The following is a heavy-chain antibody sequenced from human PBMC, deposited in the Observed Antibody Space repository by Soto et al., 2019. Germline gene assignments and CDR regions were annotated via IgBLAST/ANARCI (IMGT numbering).Heavy chain of an antibody. J-gene: IGHJ4*02. D-gene: IGHD4-17*01. V-gene: IGHV3-15*01. CDR2: IKSKTDGGTT. CDR1: GFTFSNAW. CDR3: TYSPYGSYFDY. Sequence: GGSLRLSCAASGFTFSNAWMSWVRQAPGKGLEWVGRIKSKTDGGTTDYAAPVKGRFTISRDDSKNTLYLQMNSLDTEDTAVYYCTYSPYGSYFDYWGQGTPVTVSS.